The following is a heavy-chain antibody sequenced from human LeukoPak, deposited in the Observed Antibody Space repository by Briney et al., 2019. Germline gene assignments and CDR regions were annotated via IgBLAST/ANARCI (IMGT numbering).Heavy chain of an antibody. CDR2: IYNTGSA. CDR3: AREEAAPYYFDY. V-gene: IGHV4-31*11. J-gene: IGHJ4*02. CDR1: GGSISSGTHY. Sequence: SETLSLTCAVSGGSISSGTHYWNWIRQHPGQGLEWIGHIYNTGSAYYNPSLMSRVSISIDTSENQFSLKLSSVTAADTAVYYCAREEAAPYYFDYWGQGTLVTVSS. D-gene: IGHD6-6*01.